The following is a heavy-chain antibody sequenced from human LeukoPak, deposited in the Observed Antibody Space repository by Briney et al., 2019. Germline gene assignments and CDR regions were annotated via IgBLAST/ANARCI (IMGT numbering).Heavy chain of an antibody. CDR3: ARLAVAGYLDY. Sequence: SVNLSCKSSGGTCSSYAISWVRQAPGQGLEWMGGIIPIFGTANYAQKFQGRVTITADESTSTAYMELRSLRSEDTAVYYCARLAVAGYLDYWGQGTLVTVPS. V-gene: IGHV1-69*13. J-gene: IGHJ4*02. CDR2: IIPIFGTA. D-gene: IGHD6-19*01. CDR1: GGTCSSYA.